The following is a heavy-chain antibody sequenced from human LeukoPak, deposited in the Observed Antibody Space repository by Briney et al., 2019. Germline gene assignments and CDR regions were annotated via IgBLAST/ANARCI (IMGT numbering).Heavy chain of an antibody. CDR3: ARAYSSSPYYYYMDV. D-gene: IGHD6-6*01. J-gene: IGHJ6*03. V-gene: IGHV1-69*05. Sequence: SVKVSCTASGGTFSSYAISWVRQAPGQGLEWMGGIIPIFGTANYAQKFQGRVTITTDESTSTAYMELSSLRSEDTAVYYCARAYSSSPYYYYMDVWGKGTTVTVSS. CDR1: GGTFSSYA. CDR2: IIPIFGTA.